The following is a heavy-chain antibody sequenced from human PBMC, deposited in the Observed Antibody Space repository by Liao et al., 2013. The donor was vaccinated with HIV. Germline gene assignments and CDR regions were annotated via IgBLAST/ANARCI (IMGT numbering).Heavy chain of an antibody. CDR2: IYYSGST. Sequence: QVQLQESGSGLVKPSETLSLTCTVSGGSISSDYWSWIRQPPGKGLEWIGYIYYSGSTNYNPSLKRRVTISVDTSKNQFSLKLSSVTAADTAVYYCARDRAFADIAAASTRGYFDYWGQGTLVTVSS. V-gene: IGHV4-59*01. J-gene: IGHJ4*02. CDR3: ARDRAFADIAAASTRGYFDY. D-gene: IGHD6-13*01. CDR1: GGSISSDY.